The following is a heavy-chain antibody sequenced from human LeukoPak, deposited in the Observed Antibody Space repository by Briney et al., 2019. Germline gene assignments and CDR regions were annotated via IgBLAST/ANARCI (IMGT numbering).Heavy chain of an antibody. V-gene: IGHV3-53*01. CDR1: GFTLGSNH. Sequence: GGSLRLSCAAPGFTLGSNHMNWVRQAPGKGLEWVSVIYSGGNSYYPDSVKGRFTISRDISKNTLYLQMNSLRAEDTAVYYCARGVPCDYWGQGTLVTVSS. CDR2: IYSGGNS. J-gene: IGHJ4*02. CDR3: ARGVPCDY. D-gene: IGHD3-10*02.